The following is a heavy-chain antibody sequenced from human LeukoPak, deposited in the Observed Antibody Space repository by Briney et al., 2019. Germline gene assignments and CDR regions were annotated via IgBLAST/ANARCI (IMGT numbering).Heavy chain of an antibody. J-gene: IGHJ4*02. CDR1: GFTFSSYA. V-gene: IGHV3-23*01. Sequence: GGSLRLSCAASGFTFSSYAMSWVRQAPGKGLEWVSAISGGGGSTYYADSVEGRFTISRYNSTNTLYLQMNSLKDEGTSVYYRARHSSSGYAGYCGQRTLVSASS. D-gene: IGHD6-13*01. CDR3: ARHSSSGYAGY. CDR2: ISGGGGST.